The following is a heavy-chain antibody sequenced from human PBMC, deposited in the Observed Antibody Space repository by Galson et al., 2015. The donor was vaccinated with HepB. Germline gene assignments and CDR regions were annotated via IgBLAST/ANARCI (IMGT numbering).Heavy chain of an antibody. CDR3: ASRGEMATPPEDY. J-gene: IGHJ4*02. V-gene: IGHV3-33*01. CDR1: GFTFSSYG. CDR2: IWYDGSNK. Sequence: SLRLSCAASGFTFSSYGMHWVRQAPGKGLEWVAVIWYDGSNKYYADSVKGRFTISRDNSKNTLYLQMNSLRAEDTAVYYCASRGEMATPPEDYWGQGTLVTVSS. D-gene: IGHD5-24*01.